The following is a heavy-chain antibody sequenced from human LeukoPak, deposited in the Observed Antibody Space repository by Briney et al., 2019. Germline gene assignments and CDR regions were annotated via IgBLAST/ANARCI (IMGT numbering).Heavy chain of an antibody. J-gene: IGHJ5*02. CDR2: INAGNDNT. CDR3: AGDLGYCTGGTCYPNWFDP. Sequence: ASVKVSCKASGYTFTSYAMHWVRLAHGQRLEWMGWINAGNDNTKYSQKFQGRVTITRDTSASTAYMELNSLRSEDTAVYYCAGDLGYCTGGTCYPNWFDPWGQGTLVTVSS. CDR1: GYTFTSYA. V-gene: IGHV1-3*01. D-gene: IGHD2-15*01.